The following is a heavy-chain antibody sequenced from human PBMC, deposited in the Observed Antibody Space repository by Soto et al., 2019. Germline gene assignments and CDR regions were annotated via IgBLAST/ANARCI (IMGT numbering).Heavy chain of an antibody. Sequence: GESLKISCQSFGYTFTAYWIAWVRQMPGKGLEWMGIIFPADSEIRYSPSFRGHVTISADKSISTAYLQWSSLEASDTAMYYCARPLYPGYCTGGVCYSYDYWGQGTPVTVSS. CDR2: IFPADSEI. V-gene: IGHV5-51*01. D-gene: IGHD2-8*02. CDR3: ARPLYPGYCTGGVCYSYDY. CDR1: GYTFTAYW. J-gene: IGHJ4*02.